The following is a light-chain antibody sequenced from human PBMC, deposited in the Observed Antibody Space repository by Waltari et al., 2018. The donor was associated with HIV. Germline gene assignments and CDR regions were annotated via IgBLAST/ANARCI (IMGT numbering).Light chain of an antibody. V-gene: IGKV1D-8*01. Sequence: TQSPSLSASIGARVTIYCQATEDVSTFVAWYQQKPGTAPKLLIYGASVLQGGVPSRFSGSGSGTDFALTIGCLQSDDLATYFCQQYSIFPLTFGPGT. CDR2: GAS. CDR1: EDVSTF. CDR3: QQYSIFPLT. J-gene: IGKJ2*01.